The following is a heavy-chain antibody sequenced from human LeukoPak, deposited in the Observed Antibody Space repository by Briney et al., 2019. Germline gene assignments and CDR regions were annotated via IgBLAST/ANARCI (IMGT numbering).Heavy chain of an antibody. CDR2: ISYDGSNK. J-gene: IGHJ4*02. CDR3: TRLHNSGWTGY. CDR1: GFTFSSYG. Sequence: PGRSLRLSCAASGFTFSSYGMHWVRQAPGKGLEWVAVISYDGSNKYYADSVKGRFTISRDNSKNTLYLQMNSLRVDDTAVYYCTRLHNSGWTGYWGQGTLVTVSS. D-gene: IGHD6-19*01. V-gene: IGHV3-30*03.